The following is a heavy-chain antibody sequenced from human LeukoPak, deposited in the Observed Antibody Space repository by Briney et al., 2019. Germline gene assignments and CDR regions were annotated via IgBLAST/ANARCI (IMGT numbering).Heavy chain of an antibody. CDR2: ILYSGST. Sequence: SETLSLTCTVSGGSISSYYWSWIRQPPGKGLEWIGYILYSGSTNYNPSLKSRVTISVDTSKNQFSLKLSSVTAADTAVYFCARHPPRGSSGYTFDYWGQGTLVTVSS. V-gene: IGHV4-59*08. CDR1: GGSISSYY. J-gene: IGHJ4*02. D-gene: IGHD3-22*01. CDR3: ARHPPRGSSGYTFDY.